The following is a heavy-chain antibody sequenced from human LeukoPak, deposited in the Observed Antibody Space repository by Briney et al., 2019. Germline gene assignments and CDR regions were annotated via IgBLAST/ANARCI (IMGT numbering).Heavy chain of an antibody. CDR2: INPNSGGT. CDR3: ARDRSMSIAARGRYWFDP. J-gene: IGHJ5*02. D-gene: IGHD6-6*01. V-gene: IGHV1-2*02. CDR1: GYTFTGYY. Sequence: ASVKVSCKASGYTFTGYYMHWVRQAPGQGLEWMGWINPNSGGTNYAQKFQGRVTMTRDTSIGTAYMELSRLRSDDTAVYYCARDRSMSIAARGRYWFDPWGQGTLVTVSS.